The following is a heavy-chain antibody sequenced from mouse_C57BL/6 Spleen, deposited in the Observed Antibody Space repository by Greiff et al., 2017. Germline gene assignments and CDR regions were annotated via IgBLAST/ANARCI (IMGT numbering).Heavy chain of an antibody. CDR3: TRDLYYGGFDY. D-gene: IGHD1-1*01. J-gene: IGHJ2*01. CDR2: ISSGGDYI. V-gene: IGHV5-9-1*02. CDR1: GFTFSSYA. Sequence: EVKLLESGEGLVKPGGSLKLSCAASGFTFSSYAMSWVRQTPEKRLEWVAYISSGGDYIYYADTVKGRFPISRDNARNTLYLQMSSLKSEDTAMYDCTRDLYYGGFDYWGQGTTLTVSS.